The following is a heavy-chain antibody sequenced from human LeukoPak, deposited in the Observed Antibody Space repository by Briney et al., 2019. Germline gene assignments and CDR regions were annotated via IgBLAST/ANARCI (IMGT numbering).Heavy chain of an antibody. Sequence: SETLSLTCTVSGGSISSSPYYWGWIRQPPGKGLEWIGEINHSGSTNYNPSLKSRVTISVDTSKNQFSLSLNSVTAADTAVYYCARGDRAATIDYFDYWGQGTLVTVSS. CDR1: GGSISSSPYY. J-gene: IGHJ4*02. V-gene: IGHV4-39*07. CDR3: ARGDRAATIDYFDY. CDR2: INHSGST. D-gene: IGHD5-12*01.